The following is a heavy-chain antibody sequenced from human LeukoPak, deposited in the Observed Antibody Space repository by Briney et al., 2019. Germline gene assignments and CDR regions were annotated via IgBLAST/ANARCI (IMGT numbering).Heavy chain of an antibody. Sequence: ASVKVSCKASGYTFTGYYMHWVRQAPGQGLEWVGWINPNSGGTNYAQKFQGRVTMTRDTSISTAYMELGRLRSDDTAVYYCARQATPLAAFDIWGQETLVTVSS. CDR3: ARQATPLAAFDI. V-gene: IGHV1-2*02. J-gene: IGHJ3*02. CDR1: GYTFTGYY. D-gene: IGHD5-12*01. CDR2: INPNSGGT.